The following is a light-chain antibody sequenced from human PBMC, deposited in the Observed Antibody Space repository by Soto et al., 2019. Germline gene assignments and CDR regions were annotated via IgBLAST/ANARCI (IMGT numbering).Light chain of an antibody. Sequence: QPVLSQPASVSGSPGQSITISCTGTSSDVGGFEYVSWYQHQPGKAPKLIIYDVTKRPSGVSNRFSGSKSGNTASLTISGIQAEDEGDDYCGSITRSSTSVFGTGTKLTVL. J-gene: IGLJ1*01. CDR1: SSDVGGFEY. V-gene: IGLV2-14*01. CDR2: DVT. CDR3: GSITRSSTSV.